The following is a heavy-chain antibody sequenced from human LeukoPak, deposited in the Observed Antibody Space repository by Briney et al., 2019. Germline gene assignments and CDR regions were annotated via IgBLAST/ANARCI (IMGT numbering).Heavy chain of an antibody. CDR1: GGTFSSYA. CDR2: INPNSGGT. CDR3: ARVLRWNYVEDAFDI. D-gene: IGHD1-7*01. V-gene: IGHV1-2*02. Sequence: ASVKVSCKASGGTFSSYAISWVRQAPGQGLEWMGWINPNSGGTNYAQKFQGRVTMTRDTSISTAYMELSRLRSDDTAVYYCARVLRWNYVEDAFDIWGQGTMVTVSS. J-gene: IGHJ3*02.